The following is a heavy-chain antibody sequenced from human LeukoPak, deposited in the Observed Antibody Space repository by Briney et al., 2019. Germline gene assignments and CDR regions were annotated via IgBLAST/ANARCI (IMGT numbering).Heavy chain of an antibody. CDR3: AGELHPDYYDSSGYYLDL. J-gene: IGHJ2*01. CDR2: IYYSGST. Sequence: SETLSLTCTVSGGSISSYYWSWIRQPPGKGLEWIGYIYYSGSTNYNPSLKSRVTISVDTSKNQFSLTLSSVTAADTAVYYCAGELHPDYYDSSGYYLDLWGRGTLVTVSS. D-gene: IGHD3-22*01. CDR1: GGSISSYY. V-gene: IGHV4-59*01.